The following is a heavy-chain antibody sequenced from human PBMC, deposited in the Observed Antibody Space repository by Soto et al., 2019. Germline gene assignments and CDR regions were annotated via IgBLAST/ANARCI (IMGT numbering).Heavy chain of an antibody. CDR1: GGSFSGYY. V-gene: IGHV4-34*01. Sequence: PSETLSLTCAVYGGSFSGYYWNWIRQPPGKGLEWIGEINHSGSTNYNPSLKSRVTISVDTSKNQFSLKLSSVTAADTAVYYCAREIKAYVWGSYRYGEDAFDIWGQGTMVTVSS. CDR2: INHSGST. CDR3: AREIKAYVWGSYRYGEDAFDI. D-gene: IGHD3-16*02. J-gene: IGHJ3*02.